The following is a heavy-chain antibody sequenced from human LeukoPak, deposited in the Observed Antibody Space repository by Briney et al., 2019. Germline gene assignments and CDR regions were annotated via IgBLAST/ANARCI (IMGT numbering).Heavy chain of an antibody. CDR3: ARDPGTGGFDY. CDR1: GFNFSSYG. V-gene: IGHV3-33*01. Sequence: GGSLRLSCAASGFNFSSYGMHWVRQAPGKGLEWVAVIWYDGSNKYYADSVKGRFTISRDNSKNTLYLQMNSLRAEDTAVYYCARDPGTGGFDYWGQGTLVTVSS. J-gene: IGHJ4*02. CDR2: IWYDGSNK. D-gene: IGHD3-10*01.